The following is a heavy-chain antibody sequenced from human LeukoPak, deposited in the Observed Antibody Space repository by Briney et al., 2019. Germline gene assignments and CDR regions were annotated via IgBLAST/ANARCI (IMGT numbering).Heavy chain of an antibody. CDR2: ISGSGGST. D-gene: IGHD3/OR15-3a*01. CDR1: GFTFSDYY. J-gene: IGHJ4*02. Sequence: GGSLRLSCAASGFTFSDYYMRWIRQAPGKGLEWVSAISGSGGSTYYADSVKGRFTISRDNSKNTLYLQMNSLRAEDTAMFYCAKDRWTGFSAIDYWGQGTLVTVSS. V-gene: IGHV3-23*01. CDR3: AKDRWTGFSAIDY.